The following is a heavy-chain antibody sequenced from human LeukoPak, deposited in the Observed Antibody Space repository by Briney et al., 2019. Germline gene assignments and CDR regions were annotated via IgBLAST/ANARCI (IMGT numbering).Heavy chain of an antibody. D-gene: IGHD3-16*01. CDR1: GFTFSSYW. CDR2: IKQDGSEK. V-gene: IGHV3-7*01. J-gene: IGHJ4*02. Sequence: GGSLRLSCAASGFTFSSYWMSWVRQAPGKGLEWVAMIKQDGSEKYYVDSVKGRFTISRDNAENSLHLQMNSLRAEDTAVYYCVRDGDWGTYDYWGQGTLVTVSS. CDR3: VRDGDWGTYDY.